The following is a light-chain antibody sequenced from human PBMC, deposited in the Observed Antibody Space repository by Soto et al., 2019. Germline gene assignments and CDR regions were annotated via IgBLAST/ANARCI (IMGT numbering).Light chain of an antibody. CDR2: DAS. CDR1: QNIGDS. J-gene: IGKJ5*01. CDR3: QQRSLWPPIT. Sequence: EIVLTQSPATLSLSPGERATLSCRASQNIGDSLAWYQQRPGQAPGLLIFDASNRATGIPARFSGSGSGTDFPLTISRLEPDDFAVYYCQQRSLWPPITFGQGTRLYIK. V-gene: IGKV3-11*01.